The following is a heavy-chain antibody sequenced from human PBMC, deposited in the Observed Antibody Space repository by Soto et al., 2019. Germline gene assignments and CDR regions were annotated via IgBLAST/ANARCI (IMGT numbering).Heavy chain of an antibody. CDR2: IWNDGTNK. CDR3: ARDNWNYVSAFDI. D-gene: IGHD1-7*01. CDR1: GFTFGDYA. V-gene: IGHV3-33*01. Sequence: GGSLRLSCTASGFTFGDYAMSWVRQAPGKGLEWVAVIWNDGTNKYYADSVKGRFTISRDNSKTTLYLQMNSLRAEDTAVYYCARDNWNYVSAFDIWGQGTMVTVS. J-gene: IGHJ3*02.